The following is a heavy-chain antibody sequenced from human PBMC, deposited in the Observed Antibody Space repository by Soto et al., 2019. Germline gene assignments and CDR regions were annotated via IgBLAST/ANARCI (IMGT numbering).Heavy chain of an antibody. Sequence: ASVKVSCKASGYTFTSYDINWVRQATGQGLEWMGWMNTYNGDTNNAQTFQGRVTMTTDTSTSTVHMEVRSLRSDDTAVYYCAREGVAPYYYYGMDVWGQGTPVTVSS. V-gene: IGHV1-18*01. J-gene: IGHJ6*02. D-gene: IGHD5-12*01. CDR1: GYTFTSYD. CDR3: AREGVAPYYYYGMDV. CDR2: MNTYNGDT.